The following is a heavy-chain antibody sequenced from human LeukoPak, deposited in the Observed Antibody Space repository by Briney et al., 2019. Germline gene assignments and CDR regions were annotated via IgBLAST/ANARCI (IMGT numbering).Heavy chain of an antibody. D-gene: IGHD2-2*02. Sequence: GGSLRLSCAASGFTFSSYGMHWVRQAPGKGLEWVAFIRYDGSNKYYADPMKGRFTISRDNSKNTLYLQMNSLRAEDTAVYYCAKDLRYRYCSSTSCYREGDYWGQGTLVTVSS. J-gene: IGHJ4*02. CDR2: IRYDGSNK. CDR3: AKDLRYRYCSSTSCYREGDY. CDR1: GFTFSSYG. V-gene: IGHV3-30*02.